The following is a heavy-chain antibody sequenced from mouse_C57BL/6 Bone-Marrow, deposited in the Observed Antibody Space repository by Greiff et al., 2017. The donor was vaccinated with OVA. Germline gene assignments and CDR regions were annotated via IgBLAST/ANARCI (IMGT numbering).Heavy chain of an antibody. V-gene: IGHV1-50*01. CDR2: IDPSDSYT. D-gene: IGHD3-3*01. CDR1: GYTFTSYW. J-gene: IGHJ3*01. Sequence: QVQLQQPGAELVKPGASVKLSCKASGYTFTSYWMQWVKQRPGQGLEWIGEIDPSDSYTNYNQKFKGKATLTVDTSSTTAYMQLSSLTSEDSAVYDCASPRGSGTGFAYWGQGTLVTVSA. CDR3: ASPRGSGTGFAY.